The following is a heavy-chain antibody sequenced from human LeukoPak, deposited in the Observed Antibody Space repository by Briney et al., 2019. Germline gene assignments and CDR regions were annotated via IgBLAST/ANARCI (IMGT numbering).Heavy chain of an antibody. J-gene: IGHJ3*02. CDR3: AKVRGMVRGAHDI. Sequence: GGSLRLSCAASGFTFSSYGMSWVRQAPGKGLEWVSAISGSGGSTYYADSVKGRFTISRDNSKNTLYLQMNSLRAEDTAVYYCAKVRGMVRGAHDIWGQGTMVTVSS. D-gene: IGHD3-10*01. CDR1: GFTFSSYG. CDR2: ISGSGGST. V-gene: IGHV3-23*01.